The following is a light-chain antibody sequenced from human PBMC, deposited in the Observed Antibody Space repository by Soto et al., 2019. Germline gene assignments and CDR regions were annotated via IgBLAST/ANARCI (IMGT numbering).Light chain of an antibody. CDR3: QVWDIMTDNYV. CDR1: NIGNKR. CDR2: YDS. V-gene: IGLV3-21*04. J-gene: IGLJ1*01. Sequence: SYELTQPPSVSVAPDKTATITCGGNNIGNKRVHWYRQKPGQAPVLLISYDSDRPSGIPERFSGSNSENTATLTISRVEAGDEADYYCQVWDIMTDNYVFGSGTKLTVL.